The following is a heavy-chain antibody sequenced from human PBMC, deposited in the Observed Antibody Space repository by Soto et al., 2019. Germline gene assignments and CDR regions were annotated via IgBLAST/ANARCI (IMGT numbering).Heavy chain of an antibody. J-gene: IGHJ6*02. CDR2: IIPIFGTA. D-gene: IGHD2-2*01. CDR3: ASHSSLRGYCISTSCYGYYYGMDV. V-gene: IGHV1-69*12. CDR1: GGTFSSYA. Sequence: QVQLVQSGAEVKKPGSSVKVSCKASGGTFSSYAISWVRQAPGQGLEWMGGIIPIFGTADYAQKFQGRVTITADESTSTAYMELSSLRSEDTAVYYCASHSSLRGYCISTSCYGYYYGMDVWGQGTTATVSS.